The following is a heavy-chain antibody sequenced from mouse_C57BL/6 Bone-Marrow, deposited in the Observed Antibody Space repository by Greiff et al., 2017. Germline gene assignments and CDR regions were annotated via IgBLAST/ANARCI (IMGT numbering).Heavy chain of an antibody. V-gene: IGHV1-50*01. D-gene: IGHD2-1*01. CDR3: AREIYGNYADWYFDV. Sequence: VQLQQPGAELVKPGASVKLSCKASGYTFTSYWMQWVKQRPGQGLEWIGEIDPSDSYTNYNQKFKGKATLTVDTSSSTAYMQLSSLTSEDSAVDYCAREIYGNYADWYFDVWGTGTTVTVSA. CDR2: IDPSDSYT. CDR1: GYTFTSYW. J-gene: IGHJ1*03.